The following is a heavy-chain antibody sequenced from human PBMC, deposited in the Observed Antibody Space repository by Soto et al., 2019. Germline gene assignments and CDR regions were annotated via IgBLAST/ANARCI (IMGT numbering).Heavy chain of an antibody. CDR2: ISYDGSNK. Sequence: GGSLRLSCAASGFTFSSYAMHWVRQAPGKGLEWVAVISYDGSNKYYADSVKGRFTISRDNSKNTLYLQMNSLRAEDTAVYYCARDLAFDYWGQGTLVTVSS. J-gene: IGHJ4*02. CDR3: ARDLAFDY. V-gene: IGHV3-30-3*01. CDR1: GFTFSSYA.